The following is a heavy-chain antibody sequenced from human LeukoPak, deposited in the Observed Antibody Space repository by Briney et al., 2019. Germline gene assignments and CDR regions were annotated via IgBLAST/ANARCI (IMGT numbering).Heavy chain of an antibody. D-gene: IGHD3-10*01. CDR1: GFTFDDYA. J-gene: IGHJ4*02. V-gene: IGHV3-43D*03. Sequence: GGSLRLSCAASGFTFDDYAMHWVRQAPGKGLEWVSLISWDGGSTYYADSVKGRFTISRDNSKNSLYLQMNSLRAEDTALYYCAKDKAAYYYASGNIDYWGQGTLVTVSS. CDR3: AKDKAAYYYASGNIDY. CDR2: ISWDGGST.